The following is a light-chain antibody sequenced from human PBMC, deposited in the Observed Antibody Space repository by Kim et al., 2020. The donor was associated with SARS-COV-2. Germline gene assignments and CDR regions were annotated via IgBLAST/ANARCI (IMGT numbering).Light chain of an antibody. Sequence: GQRGTISWSGSSPNIGRNTVSWYRQLPGTAPKLLIYSNNQRPAGVPDRFSGSKSGTAASLAISGLQSKDEADYYCAAWDDSLNGPVFGGGTQLTVL. CDR1: SPNIGRNT. J-gene: IGLJ2*01. V-gene: IGLV1-44*01. CDR2: SNN. CDR3: AAWDDSLNGPV.